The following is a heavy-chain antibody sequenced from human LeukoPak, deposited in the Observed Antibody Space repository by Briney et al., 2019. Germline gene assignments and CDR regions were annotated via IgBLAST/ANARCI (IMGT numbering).Heavy chain of an antibody. D-gene: IGHD3-22*01. V-gene: IGHV3-64D*09. CDR3: VSGSVDAFDI. J-gene: IGHJ3*02. CDR2: ISSNGGST. Sequence: PGGSLRLSCSASGFTFSSYAMHWVPQAPGKGLEYVSAISSNGGSTYYADSVKGRFTISRDNSKNTLYLQMSSLGAEDTAVYYCVSGSVDAFDIWGQGTMVTVSS. CDR1: GFTFSSYA.